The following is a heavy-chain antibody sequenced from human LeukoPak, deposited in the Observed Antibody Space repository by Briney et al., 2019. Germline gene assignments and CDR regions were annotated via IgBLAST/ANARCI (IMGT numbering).Heavy chain of an antibody. Sequence: ASVKVSCKASGYTFTSYGISWVRQAPGQGLEWMGWISAYNGNTNYAQKLQGRVTMTTDTSTSTAYMELRSLRSDDTAVYYCARDSATVVAGRFDYWGQGTLVTVSS. J-gene: IGHJ4*02. CDR3: ARDSATVVAGRFDY. D-gene: IGHD4-23*01. V-gene: IGHV1-18*01. CDR2: ISAYNGNT. CDR1: GYTFTSYG.